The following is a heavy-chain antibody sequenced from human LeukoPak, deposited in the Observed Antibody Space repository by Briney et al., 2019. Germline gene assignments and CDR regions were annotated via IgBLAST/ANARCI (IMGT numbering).Heavy chain of an antibody. D-gene: IGHD3-3*01. Sequence: ASVKVSCKASGYTFTSYDINWVRQAPGQGLEWMGWISAYNGNTNYAQKLQGRVTMTTDTSTSTTYMELRSLRSDDTAVYYCARVDWSGRHAFDIWGQGTMVTVSS. J-gene: IGHJ3*02. V-gene: IGHV1-18*01. CDR2: ISAYNGNT. CDR1: GYTFTSYD. CDR3: ARVDWSGRHAFDI.